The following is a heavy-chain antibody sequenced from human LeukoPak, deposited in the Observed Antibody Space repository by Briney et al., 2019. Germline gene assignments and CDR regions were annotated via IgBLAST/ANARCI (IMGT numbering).Heavy chain of an antibody. D-gene: IGHD6-19*01. J-gene: IGHJ4*02. CDR2: IYYSGRT. Sequence: SETLSLTCTVSGGSISSSSYYWGWIRQPPGKGLEWIGSIYYSGRTYYNPSLKSRVTISVDTSKNQFSLKLSSVTAADTAVYYCARFSAVAGVYWGQRTLITVSS. CDR3: ARFSAVAGVY. CDR1: GGSISSSSYY. V-gene: IGHV4-39*01.